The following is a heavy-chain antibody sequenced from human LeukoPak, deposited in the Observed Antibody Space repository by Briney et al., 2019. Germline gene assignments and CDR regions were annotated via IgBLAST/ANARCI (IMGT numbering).Heavy chain of an antibody. V-gene: IGHV3-23*01. CDR3: AKEAYCSSTSCYYGPPDY. Sequence: GGSLRLSCAASGFTFSSYAMSWVRQAPGKGLDWVSAISGSGGSAYYADSVKGRFTISRDNSKNTLYLQMNSLRAEDTAVYYCAKEAYCSSTSCYYGPPDYWGQGTLVTVSS. D-gene: IGHD2-2*01. CDR1: GFTFSSYA. J-gene: IGHJ4*02. CDR2: ISGSGGSA.